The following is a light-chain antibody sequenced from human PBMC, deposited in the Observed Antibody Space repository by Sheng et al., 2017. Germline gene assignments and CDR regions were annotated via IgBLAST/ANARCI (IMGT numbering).Light chain of an antibody. CDR3: QQYKNWPATWT. J-gene: IGKJ1*01. CDR1: KSVGVD. V-gene: IGKV3-15*01. Sequence: IVMTQSPATLSVSPGERAILSCRASKSVGVDLAWYQQKPGQAPRLLIYETSTRAIGIPARFSGSGSGTEFSLTISSLQPEDFAVYFCQQYKNWPATWTFGQGTQGGNQT. CDR2: ETS.